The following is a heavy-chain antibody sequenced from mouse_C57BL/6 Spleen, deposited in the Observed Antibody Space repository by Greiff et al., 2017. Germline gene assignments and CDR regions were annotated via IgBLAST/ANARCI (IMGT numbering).Heavy chain of an antibody. J-gene: IGHJ1*03. CDR3: TRYRGYGREYFDV. V-gene: IGHV5-9-1*02. D-gene: IGHD1-1*01. Sequence: DVMLVESGEGLVKPGGSLKLSCAASGFTFSSYAMSWVRQTPEKRLEWVAYISSGGDYIYYADTVKGRFTISRDNARNTLYLQMSSLKSEDTAMYYCTRYRGYGREYFDVWGTGTTVTVSS. CDR1: GFTFSSYA. CDR2: ISSGGDYI.